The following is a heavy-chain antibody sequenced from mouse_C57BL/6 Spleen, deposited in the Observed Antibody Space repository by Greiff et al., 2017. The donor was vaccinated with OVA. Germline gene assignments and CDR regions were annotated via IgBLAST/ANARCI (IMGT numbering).Heavy chain of an antibody. CDR3: VRGRYYEDY. D-gene: IGHD2-4*01. J-gene: IGHJ2*01. Sequence: VQLQQSGAELVRPGASVKLSCKASGYTFTDYYINWVKQRPGQGLEWIARIYPGSGNTDYNEKFKGKATLTAEKSSSTAYMQLSSLTSEDSAVYFCVRGRYYEDYWGQGTTLTVSS. CDR2: IYPGSGNT. CDR1: GYTFTDYY. V-gene: IGHV1-76*01.